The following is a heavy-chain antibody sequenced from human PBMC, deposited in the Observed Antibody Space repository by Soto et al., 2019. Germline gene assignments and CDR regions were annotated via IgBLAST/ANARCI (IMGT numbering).Heavy chain of an antibody. D-gene: IGHD3-22*01. V-gene: IGHV1-18*01. Sequence: GGPVKVSCKASGYTFTSYGISWVRQAPGQGLEWMGWISAYNGNTNYAQKLQGRVTMTTDTSTSTAYMELRSLRSDDTAVYYCARDRYYYDSSGYYINWFDPWGQGTLVTVSS. J-gene: IGHJ5*02. CDR2: ISAYNGNT. CDR1: GYTFTSYG. CDR3: ARDRYYYDSSGYYINWFDP.